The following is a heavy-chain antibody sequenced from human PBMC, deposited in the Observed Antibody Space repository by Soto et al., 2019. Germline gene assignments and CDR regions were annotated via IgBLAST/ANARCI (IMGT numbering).Heavy chain of an antibody. CDR2: IIPIFGTA. CDR1: GGTFSSYA. V-gene: IGHV1-69*06. D-gene: IGHD3-22*01. Sequence: ASVKVSCKASGGTFSSYAISWVRQAPGQGLEWMGGIIPIFGTANYARKFQGRVTITADKSTSTAYMELSSLRSEDTAVFYCASGRYDASGYFDYWGQGTLVTVSS. CDR3: ASGRYDASGYFDY. J-gene: IGHJ4*02.